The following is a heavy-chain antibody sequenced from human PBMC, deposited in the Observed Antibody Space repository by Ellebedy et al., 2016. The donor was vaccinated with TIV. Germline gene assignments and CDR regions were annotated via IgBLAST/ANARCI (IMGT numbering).Heavy chain of an antibody. CDR3: AKEAWFLFGVYCTTTRCYSDY. D-gene: IGHD2-2*01. CDR1: GFTFSSYS. CDR2: ISSSSSYI. V-gene: IGHV3-21*04. J-gene: IGHJ4*02. Sequence: PGGSLRLSCAASGFTFSSYSMNWVRQAPGKGLEWVSSISSSSSYIYYADSVKGRFTISRDNSKDTLYLQMNSLRGDDTAVYYCAKEAWFLFGVYCTTTRCYSDYWGQGTLLTVSS.